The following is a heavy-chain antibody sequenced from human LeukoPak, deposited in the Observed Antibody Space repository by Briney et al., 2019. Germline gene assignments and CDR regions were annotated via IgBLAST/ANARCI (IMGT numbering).Heavy chain of an antibody. D-gene: IGHD3-10*01. CDR1: GYTFTGYY. V-gene: IGHV1-2*02. CDR3: ARDGLYDLTVVQGVVTDYYYYYMDV. CDR2: INPYSGDT. Sequence: APVKVSCKASGYTFTGYYVHWVRQAPGQGLEWMGWINPYSGDTNYAQKFQGRVTMTRDTPISTAYMELSRLRFDDTAVYYCARDGLYDLTVVQGVVTDYYYYYMDVWGKGTTVTVSS. J-gene: IGHJ6*03.